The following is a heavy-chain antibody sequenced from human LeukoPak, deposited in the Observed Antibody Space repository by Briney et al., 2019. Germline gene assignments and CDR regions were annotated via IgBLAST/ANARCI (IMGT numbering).Heavy chain of an antibody. D-gene: IGHD1-26*01. CDR2: ISSSGSTI. J-gene: IGHJ3*02. CDR1: GFTFSSYE. Sequence: GGSLRLSCAASGFTFSSYEMNWVRQAPGKGLEWVSYISSSGSTIYYADSVKGRFTISRDNAKNSLDLQMNSLRAEDTAVYYCARDSGNYLDAFDIWGQGTMVTVSS. V-gene: IGHV3-48*03. CDR3: ARDSGNYLDAFDI.